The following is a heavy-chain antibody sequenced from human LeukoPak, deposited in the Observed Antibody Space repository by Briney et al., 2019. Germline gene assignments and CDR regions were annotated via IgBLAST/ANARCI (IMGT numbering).Heavy chain of an antibody. CDR2: ISATGST. V-gene: IGHV4-4*07. J-gene: IGHJ3*02. D-gene: IGHD1/OR15-1a*01. CDR3: SLESVLLTTRGTFDI. CDR1: GGSISSFY. Sequence: SETLSLTCTVSGGSISSFYWSWIRQPAGKGLEWIGRISATGSTNYSPSLKSRVTISVDKSKNQFSLSLSSVTAADTAVYFCSLESVLLTTRGTFDIWGQGTLVSVSA.